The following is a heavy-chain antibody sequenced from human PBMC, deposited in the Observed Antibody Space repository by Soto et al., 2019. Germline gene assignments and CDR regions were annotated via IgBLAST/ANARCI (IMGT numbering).Heavy chain of an antibody. J-gene: IGHJ5*02. V-gene: IGHV4-34*01. CDR1: GGSFSGYY. D-gene: IGHD2-2*01. CDR2: INHSGST. CDR3: ARETAEDNWFDP. Sequence: VQLEQWGAGLLKPSETLSLTCAVYGGSFSGYYWSWIRQPPGKGLEWIGEINHSGSTNYNPSLKSRVTISVDTYKNQFSLKLSSVTAADTAVYYCARETAEDNWFDPWGQGTLVTVSS.